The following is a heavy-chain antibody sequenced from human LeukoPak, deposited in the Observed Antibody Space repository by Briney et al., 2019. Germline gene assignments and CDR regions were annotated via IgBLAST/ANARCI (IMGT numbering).Heavy chain of an antibody. D-gene: IGHD3-10*01. CDR3: AKASLGGEGDY. CDR1: GFTFSSYS. V-gene: IGHV3-23*01. Sequence: GGSLRLSCAASGFTFSSYSMNWVRQAPGKGLEWVSAISGSGGSTYYADSVKGRFTISRDNSKNTLYLQMNSLRAEDTAVYYCAKASLGGEGDYWGQGTLVTVSS. CDR2: ISGSGGST. J-gene: IGHJ4*02.